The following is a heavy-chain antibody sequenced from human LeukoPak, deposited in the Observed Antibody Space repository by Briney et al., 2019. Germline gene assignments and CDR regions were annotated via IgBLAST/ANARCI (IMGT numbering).Heavy chain of an antibody. CDR1: IFTFRSYA. Sequence: GRSVRLSYAACIFTFRSYAMNWVREAWGKGLEWVSAVRGSDAGTSYADSVKGRFTISRDNSKNTLYLQMNSLRAEDTAVYYCGKDRGRHYYSDSDYSGQGTLVTVSS. CDR3: GKDRGRHYYSDSDY. CDR2: VRGSDAGT. J-gene: IGHJ4*02. D-gene: IGHD2-21*02. V-gene: IGHV3-23*01.